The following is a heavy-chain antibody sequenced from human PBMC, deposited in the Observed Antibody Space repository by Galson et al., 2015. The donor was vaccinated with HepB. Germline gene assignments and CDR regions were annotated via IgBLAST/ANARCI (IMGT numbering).Heavy chain of an antibody. J-gene: IGHJ6*03. D-gene: IGHD6-6*01. CDR2: ISSSSSYI. CDR1: GFTFSSYS. Sequence: LRLSCAASGFTFSSYSMNWVRQAPGKGLEWVSSISSSSSYIYYADSVKGRFTISRDNAKNSLYLQMNSLRAEDTAVYYCARIPSIAARRAFYYYYYYMDVWGKGTTVTVSS. V-gene: IGHV3-21*01. CDR3: ARIPSIAARRAFYYYYYYMDV.